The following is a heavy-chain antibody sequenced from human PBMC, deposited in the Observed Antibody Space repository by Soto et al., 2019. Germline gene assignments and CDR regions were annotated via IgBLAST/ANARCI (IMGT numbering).Heavy chain of an antibody. Sequence: QVQLVQSGAEVRKPGSSVTDSCKESGGTFTTYTINLVRHSPAQGLEWMGRIIPILGVANYARRLQGRVKIIEDKSTNTTYRELNSLRSEDTAVYYCARARTPVYHASGIDGGFDVWVQGTLVTVSS. CDR1: GGTFTTYT. CDR3: ARARTPVYHASGIDGGFDV. V-gene: IGHV1-69*02. J-gene: IGHJ3*01. D-gene: IGHD3-10*01. CDR2: IIPILGVA.